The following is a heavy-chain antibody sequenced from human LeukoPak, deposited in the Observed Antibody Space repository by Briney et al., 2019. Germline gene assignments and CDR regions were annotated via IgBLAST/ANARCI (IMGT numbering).Heavy chain of an antibody. V-gene: IGHV1-24*01. D-gene: IGHD5-12*01. CDR2: FDPEDGET. CDR1: GYTLTELS. Sequence: ASVKVSCKVSGYTLTELSMHWVRQAPGKGLEWMGGFDPEDGETIYAQKFQGRVTMTEGTSTDTAYMELSSLRSEDTAVYYCATVGYSGYDWVYWGQGTLVTVSS. J-gene: IGHJ4*02. CDR3: ATVGYSGYDWVY.